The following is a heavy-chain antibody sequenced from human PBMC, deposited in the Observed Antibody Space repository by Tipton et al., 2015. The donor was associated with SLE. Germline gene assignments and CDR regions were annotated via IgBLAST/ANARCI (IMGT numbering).Heavy chain of an antibody. J-gene: IGHJ4*02. CDR1: GGSIRSSTYY. D-gene: IGHD4-17*01. V-gene: IGHV4-39*07. CDR2: IYYSGTS. Sequence: TLSLTCTVSGGSIRSSTYYWGWIRQPPGKGLEWIGTIYYSGTSFYNPTLKSRVSMSIDTSKNQFSLNLRSVTAADTAVYYCARDPMATTDYWGQGTLVTVSS. CDR3: ARDPMATTDY.